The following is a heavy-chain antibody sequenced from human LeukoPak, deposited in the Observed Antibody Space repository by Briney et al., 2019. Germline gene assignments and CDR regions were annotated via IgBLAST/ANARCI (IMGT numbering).Heavy chain of an antibody. J-gene: IGHJ4*02. V-gene: IGHV1-69*13. Sequence: GASVKVSCKASGGTFSSYAISWVRQAPGHGLEWMGGIIPIFGTANYAQKFQGRVTITADESTSTAYMELSSLRSEDTAVYYCARSPISWVVTAKYYFDYWGQGTLVTVSS. CDR3: ARSPISWVVTAKYYFDY. CDR1: GGTFSSYA. D-gene: IGHD2-21*02. CDR2: IIPIFGTA.